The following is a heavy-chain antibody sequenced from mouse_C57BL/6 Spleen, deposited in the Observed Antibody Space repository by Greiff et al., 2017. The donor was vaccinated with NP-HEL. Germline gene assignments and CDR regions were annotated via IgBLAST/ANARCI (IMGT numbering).Heavy chain of an antibody. V-gene: IGHV1-5*01. D-gene: IGHD1-1*01. CDR1: GYTFTSYW. CDR3: TRRDYGSLYYFDY. CDR2: IYPGNSDT. Sequence: EVQLQESGTVLARPGASVKMSCKTSGYTFTSYWMHWVKQRPGQGLEWIGAIYPGNSDTSYNQKFKGKAKLTAVTSASTAYMELSSLTNEDSAVYYCTRRDYGSLYYFDYWGQGTTLTVSS. J-gene: IGHJ2*01.